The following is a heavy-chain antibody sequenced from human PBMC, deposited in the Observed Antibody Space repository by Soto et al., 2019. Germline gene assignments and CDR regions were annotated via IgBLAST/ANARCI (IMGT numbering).Heavy chain of an antibody. Sequence: SLRLSCAASGFTFSSYAMSWVRQAPGKGLEWVSAISGSGGSTYYADSVKGRFTISRDNSKNTLYLQMNSLRAEDTAVYYCAKGEYYDSSGYPIPDYWGQGTLVTVS. V-gene: IGHV3-23*01. J-gene: IGHJ4*02. CDR3: AKGEYYDSSGYPIPDY. CDR1: GFTFSSYA. CDR2: ISGSGGST. D-gene: IGHD3-22*01.